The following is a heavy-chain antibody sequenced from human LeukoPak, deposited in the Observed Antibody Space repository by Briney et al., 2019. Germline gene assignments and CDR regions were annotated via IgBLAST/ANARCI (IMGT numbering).Heavy chain of an antibody. CDR2: INHSGST. V-gene: IGHV4-34*01. CDR1: GGSFSGYY. D-gene: IGHD3-10*01. Sequence: SETLSLTCAVYGGSFSGYYWSWIRQPPGKGLEWIGEINHSGSTNYNPSLKSRVTISVDTSKNQFSLKLSSVTAADTAVYYCARGRGSGSYYTIPYYYYYYMDVWGKGTTVTVSS. J-gene: IGHJ6*03. CDR3: ARGRGSGSYYTIPYYYYYYMDV.